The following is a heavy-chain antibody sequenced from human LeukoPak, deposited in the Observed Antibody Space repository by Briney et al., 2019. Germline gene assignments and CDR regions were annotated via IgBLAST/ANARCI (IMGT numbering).Heavy chain of an antibody. J-gene: IGHJ4*02. CDR1: GFTFSSYA. Sequence: GGSLRLSCAASGFTFSSYAMHWVRQAPGKGLEYVSAISSNGGSTYYANSVKGRFTTSRDNSKNTLYLQMGSLRAEDMAVYYCARDSSGANAVFDYWGQGTLVTVSS. CDR2: ISSNGGST. V-gene: IGHV3-64*01. D-gene: IGHD6-19*01. CDR3: ARDSSGANAVFDY.